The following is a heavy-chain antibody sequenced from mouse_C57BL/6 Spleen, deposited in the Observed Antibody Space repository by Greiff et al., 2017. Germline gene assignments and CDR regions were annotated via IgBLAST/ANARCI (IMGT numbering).Heavy chain of an antibody. V-gene: IGHV1-80*01. CDR3: ASYYYGSSYRRNAMDY. CDR2: IYPGDGDT. Sequence: VQLQESGAELVKPGASVKISCKASGYAFSSYWMNWVKQRPGKGLEWIGQIYPGDGDTNYNGKFKGKATLTADKSSSTAYMQLSSLTSEESAVYVCASYYYGSSYRRNAMDYWGQGTSVTVSS. CDR1: GYAFSSYW. D-gene: IGHD1-1*01. J-gene: IGHJ4*01.